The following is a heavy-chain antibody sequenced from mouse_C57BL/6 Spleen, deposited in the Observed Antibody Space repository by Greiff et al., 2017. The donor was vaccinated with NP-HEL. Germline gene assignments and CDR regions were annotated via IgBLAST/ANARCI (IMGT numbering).Heavy chain of an antibody. CDR1: GYTFTDYN. D-gene: IGHD2-1*01. Sequence: VQLQQSGPELVKPGASVKMSCKASGYTFTDYNMHWVKQSHGKSLEWIGYINPNNGGTSYNQKFKGKATLTVNKSSSTAYMELRSLTSEDSAVYYCHLFYYGNEGFAYWGQGTLVTVSA. V-gene: IGHV1-22*01. CDR3: HLFYYGNEGFAY. CDR2: INPNNGGT. J-gene: IGHJ3*01.